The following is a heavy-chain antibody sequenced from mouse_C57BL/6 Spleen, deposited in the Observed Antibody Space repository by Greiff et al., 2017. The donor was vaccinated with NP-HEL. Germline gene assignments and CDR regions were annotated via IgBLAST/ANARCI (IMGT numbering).Heavy chain of an antibody. V-gene: IGHV5-17*01. D-gene: IGHD1-2*01. CDR1: GFTFSDYG. CDR2: ISSGSSTI. CDR3: ARWVLRHWYFDV. Sequence: EVKLMESGGGLVKPGGSLKLSCAASGFTFSDYGMHWVRQAPEKGLEWVAYISSGSSTIYYADTVKGRFTISRDNAKNTLFLQMTSLRSEDTAMYYCARWVLRHWYFDVWGTGTTVTVSS. J-gene: IGHJ1*03.